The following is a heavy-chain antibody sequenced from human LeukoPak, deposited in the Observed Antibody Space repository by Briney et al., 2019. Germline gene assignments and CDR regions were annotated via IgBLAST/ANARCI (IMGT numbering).Heavy chain of an antibody. CDR1: GYTFTSYD. CDR2: FDPEDGET. CDR3: ATGRSLQLADY. D-gene: IGHD5-18*01. Sequence: ASVKVSCKASGYTFTSYDIDWVRQATGQGLEWMGGFDPEDGETIYAQKFQGRVTMTEDTSTDTAYMELSSLRSEDTAVYYCATGRSLQLADYWGQGTLVTVSS. V-gene: IGHV1-24*01. J-gene: IGHJ4*02.